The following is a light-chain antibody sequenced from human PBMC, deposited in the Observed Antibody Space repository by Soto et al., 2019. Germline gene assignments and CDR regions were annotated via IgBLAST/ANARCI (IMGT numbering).Light chain of an antibody. CDR3: QQYGRSPWT. CDR2: GAS. V-gene: IGKV3-20*01. CDR1: QSVSSSF. Sequence: PGERATLSCRASQSVSSSFLAWYQQKPGQAPRLLIYGASSRATGIPDRFSGSGSGTDFTLTISRLEPEDFAVYYCQQYGRSPWTFGKGTKVEIK. J-gene: IGKJ1*01.